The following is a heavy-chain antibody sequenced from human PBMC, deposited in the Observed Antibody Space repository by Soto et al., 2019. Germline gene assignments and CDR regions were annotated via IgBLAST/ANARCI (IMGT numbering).Heavy chain of an antibody. D-gene: IGHD1-26*01. CDR2: IYASGSP. V-gene: IGHV4-59*02. Sequence: QVQLQESGPGQVKPSETLSLTCTISGGSVSVYYWSWIRQSTGQGLEWIGYIYASGSPYYNPSLRSRVTISADTSKTQISLKLTSPTAADTAVYYCARGVGSSPPQYWGRGTLVTVSS. J-gene: IGHJ4*02. CDR1: GGSVSVYY. CDR3: ARGVGSSPPQY.